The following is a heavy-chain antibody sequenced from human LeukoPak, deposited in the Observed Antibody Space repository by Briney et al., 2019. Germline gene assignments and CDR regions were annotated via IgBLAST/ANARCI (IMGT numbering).Heavy chain of an antibody. CDR1: GGSISSSSYY. V-gene: IGHV4-39*07. D-gene: IGHD6-19*01. Sequence: PSETLSLTCTVSGGSISSSSYYWGWIRQPPGKGLEWIGSIFHTGSTYFNPSLKSRVTISVDTSKNQFSLKLSSVTAADTAVYYCAGRSTIYNSGWTGESNWFDPWGQGTLVTVSS. CDR2: IFHTGST. CDR3: AGRSTIYNSGWTGESNWFDP. J-gene: IGHJ5*02.